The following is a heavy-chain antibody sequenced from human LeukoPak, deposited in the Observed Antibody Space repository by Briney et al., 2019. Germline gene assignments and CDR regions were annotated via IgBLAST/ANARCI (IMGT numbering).Heavy chain of an antibody. J-gene: IGHJ4*02. CDR1: GYTFTSYD. CDR2: MNPNSGNT. CDR3: ARDHYDFWSGQFDY. D-gene: IGHD3-3*01. Sequence: ASVKVSCKASGYTFTSYDINWVRQATGQGLEWMGWMNPNSGNTGYAQKFQGRVTITRNTSISTAYMELSSLRSEDTAVYYCARDHYDFWSGQFDYWGQGTLVTVSS. V-gene: IGHV1-8*03.